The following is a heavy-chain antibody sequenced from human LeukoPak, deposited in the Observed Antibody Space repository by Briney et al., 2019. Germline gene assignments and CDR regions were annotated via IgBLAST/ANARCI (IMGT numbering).Heavy chain of an antibody. CDR3: ARNRALWFGELSPGSDYFSYMDV. D-gene: IGHD3-10*01. CDR1: GGTFSSYA. Sequence: ASVKVSCKASGGTFSSYAISWVRQAPGQGLEWMGGIIPIFGTANYAQKFQGRVTLTTDESTSTAYMELSSLRSEDTAVYYCARNRALWFGELSPGSDYFSYMDVWGKGTTVTVSS. CDR2: IIPIFGTA. V-gene: IGHV1-69*05. J-gene: IGHJ6*03.